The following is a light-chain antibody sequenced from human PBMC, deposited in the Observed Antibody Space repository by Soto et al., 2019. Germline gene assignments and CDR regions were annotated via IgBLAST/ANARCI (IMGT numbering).Light chain of an antibody. J-gene: IGKJ1*01. CDR3: QQYYSYPSVT. CDR1: QGISSY. Sequence: IPATPAPSSLYAYTVSRVTITCRASQGISSYLAWYQQEPGKAPKLLIYAASTLQSGVPSRFSGSGSGTDFTLTISCLQSEDFATYYCQQYYSYPSVTFGQGTKVDIK. CDR2: AAS. V-gene: IGKV1-8*01.